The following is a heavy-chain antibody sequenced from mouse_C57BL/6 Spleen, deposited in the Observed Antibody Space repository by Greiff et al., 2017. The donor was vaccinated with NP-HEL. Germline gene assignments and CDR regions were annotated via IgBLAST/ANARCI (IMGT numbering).Heavy chain of an antibody. V-gene: IGHV1-52*01. J-gene: IGHJ2*01. CDR1: GYTFTSYW. Sequence: VQLQQPGAELVRPGSSVKLSCKASGYTFTSYWMHWVKQRPIQGLEWIGNIDPSDSETHYNQKFKDKATLTVDKSSSTAYMQLSSLTSEDSAVYYCARAYYYGSSHCFDYWGQGTTLTVSS. D-gene: IGHD1-1*01. CDR3: ARAYYYGSSHCFDY. CDR2: IDPSDSET.